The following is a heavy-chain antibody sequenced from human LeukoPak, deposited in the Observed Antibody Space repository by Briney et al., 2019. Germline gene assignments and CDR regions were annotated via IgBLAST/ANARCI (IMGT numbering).Heavy chain of an antibody. CDR3: ARGPFSGPDDY. J-gene: IGHJ4*02. CDR2: IYSGGAT. V-gene: IGHV3-53*01. CDR1: EFSVSSNY. Sequence: PGGSLRLSCAVSEFSVSSNYMNWVRQAPGKGLEWVSVIYSGGATYYADSVRGRFTISRDNSKNMVSLQMTSLGAEDTAVYYCARGPFSGPDDYWGQGTLVTVSS. D-gene: IGHD6-19*01.